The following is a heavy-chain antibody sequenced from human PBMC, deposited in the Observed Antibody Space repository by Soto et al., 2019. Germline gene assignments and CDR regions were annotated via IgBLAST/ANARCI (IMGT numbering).Heavy chain of an antibody. D-gene: IGHD3-10*01. J-gene: IGHJ5*02. CDR2: IYYSGST. Sequence: PSETLSLTCTVSNDSISTYYWTWIRQPPGKGLEWIGFIYYSGSTNYNPSLKSRVTISVDTSKNQFSLKLNSVTAADTAIYYCARLRRSGESGYWFDPWGQGTLVTVSS. V-gene: IGHV4-59*01. CDR3: ARLRRSGESGYWFDP. CDR1: NDSISTYY.